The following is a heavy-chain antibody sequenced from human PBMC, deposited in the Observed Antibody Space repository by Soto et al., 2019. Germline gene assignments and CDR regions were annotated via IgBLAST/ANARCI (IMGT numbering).Heavy chain of an antibody. CDR2: IIPIFGTA. CDR3: AADPGTSYYYYYGMDV. Sequence: ASVKVSCKASGGTFSSYAISWVRQAPGQGLEWMGGIIPIFGTANYAQKFQGRVTITADESTSTAYMELSSLRSEDTAVYYCAADPGTSYYYYYGMDVWGQGTTVTVSS. D-gene: IGHD1-7*01. V-gene: IGHV1-69*13. CDR1: GGTFSSYA. J-gene: IGHJ6*02.